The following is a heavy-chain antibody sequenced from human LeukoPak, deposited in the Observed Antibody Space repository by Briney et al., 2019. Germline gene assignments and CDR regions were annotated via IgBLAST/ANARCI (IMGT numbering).Heavy chain of an antibody. V-gene: IGHV1-8*02. D-gene: IGHD3-10*01. Sequence: GASVKVSCKASGYTFTGYYMHWVRQAPGQGLEWMGWMNPNSGNTGYAQKFQGRVTMTRNTSISTAYMELSSLRSEDTAVYYCASRPMVRGVATAVDYWGQGTLITVSS. CDR3: ASRPMVRGVATAVDY. J-gene: IGHJ4*02. CDR1: GYTFTGYY. CDR2: MNPNSGNT.